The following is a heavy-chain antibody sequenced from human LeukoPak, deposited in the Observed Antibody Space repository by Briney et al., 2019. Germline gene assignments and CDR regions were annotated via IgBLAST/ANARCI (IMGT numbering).Heavy chain of an antibody. CDR2: TYYRTKWYS. V-gene: IGHV6-1*01. D-gene: IGHD6-19*01. CDR1: GDSVSRTNAA. J-gene: IGHJ4*02. Sequence: SQTLSLTCVISGDSVSRTNAAWNWIRQSPSRGLEWLGRTYYRTKWYSDSAVSVKSRIIINPDTSKNQFSLQLNSVTPEDTAVYYCARVGSGMTVALFDQWGQGTPVTVSS. CDR3: ARVGSGMTVALFDQ.